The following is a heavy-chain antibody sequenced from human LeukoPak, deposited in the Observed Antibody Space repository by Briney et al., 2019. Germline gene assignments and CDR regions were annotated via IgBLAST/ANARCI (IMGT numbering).Heavy chain of an antibody. CDR2: IHYSGDT. V-gene: IGHV4-59*01. Sequence: PSETLSLTCTVTGGSFSTYYWSWIRQPPGKGLGWIGYIHYSGDTNYNPSLKSRVTISVDTSKNQFSLKLTSVTAADTAVYYCARVYGYNFGYFDYWGQGTLVTVSS. J-gene: IGHJ4*02. CDR3: ARVYGYNFGYFDY. CDR1: GGSFSTYY. D-gene: IGHD5-24*01.